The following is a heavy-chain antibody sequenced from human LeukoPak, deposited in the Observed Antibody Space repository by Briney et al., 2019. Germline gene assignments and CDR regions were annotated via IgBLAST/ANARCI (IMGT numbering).Heavy chain of an antibody. J-gene: IGHJ4*02. CDR3: ARGVRGYDSSAYYDY. CDR1: GGXISSSNC. Sequence: SETLSLTCAVSGGXISSSNCWSWVRQPPGKGLEWIGEIYHSGSTNYNPSLKSRVTISVDKSKNQFSLKLSSVTAADTAVYYCARGVRGYDSSAYYDYWGQGTLVTVSS. CDR2: IYHSGST. D-gene: IGHD3-22*01. V-gene: IGHV4-4*02.